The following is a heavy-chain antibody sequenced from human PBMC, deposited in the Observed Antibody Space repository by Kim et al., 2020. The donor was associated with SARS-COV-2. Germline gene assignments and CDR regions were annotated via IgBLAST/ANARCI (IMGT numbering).Heavy chain of an antibody. J-gene: IGHJ4*02. CDR3: ARDGYGSGSYPTNYCDY. V-gene: IGHV3-53*01. D-gene: IGHD3-10*01. Sequence: SRLTISRDNYKNTLYLQMKSLRAEDTAVYYCARDGYGSGSYPTNYCDYWGQGTLVTVSS.